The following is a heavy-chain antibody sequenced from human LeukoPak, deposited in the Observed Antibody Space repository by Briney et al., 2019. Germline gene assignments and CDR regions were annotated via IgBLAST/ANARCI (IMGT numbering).Heavy chain of an antibody. J-gene: IGHJ3*02. CDR1: GYTFTGYY. CDR2: INPNSGGT. D-gene: IGHD1-26*01. V-gene: IGHV1-2*02. Sequence: ASVKVSCKASGYTFTGYYMHWVRQAPGQGLEWMGWINPNSGGTNYAQKFQGRVTMTRDTSISTAYMELSRLRSDDTAVYYCARPYSGSPDDAFDIWGQGTMVTVSS. CDR3: ARPYSGSPDDAFDI.